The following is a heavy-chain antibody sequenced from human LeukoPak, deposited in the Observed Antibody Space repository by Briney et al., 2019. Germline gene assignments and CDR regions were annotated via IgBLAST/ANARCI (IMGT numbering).Heavy chain of an antibody. CDR3: AKDATPHNGIWDNFAH. V-gene: IGHV3-23*01. J-gene: IGHJ4*02. Sequence: PGGSLRLSCVASGFTLSVHGMTWVRQAPGGVLEWVSSVGGGIDIYYAVSGKGRFTPCRDHSMKTVYLQMNSLRAEDTAVYYCAKDATPHNGIWDNFAHWGQGTPVTVSS. CDR1: GFTLSVHG. D-gene: IGHD1/OR15-1a*01. CDR2: VGGGIDI.